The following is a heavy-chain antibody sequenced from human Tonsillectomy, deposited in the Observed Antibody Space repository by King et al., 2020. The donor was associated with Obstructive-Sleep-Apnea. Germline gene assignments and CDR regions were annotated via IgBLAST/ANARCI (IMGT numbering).Heavy chain of an antibody. J-gene: IGHJ3*02. Sequence: QLVQSGAEVKKPGASVKVSCKASGYSFTSYGINWVRQAPGQGLEWMGWISAYNGNRSYAEKFQGRVTMTTDTSTSTAYMILKNLRSDDTAVFYCTRGGGFDIWGQGTMVTVSS. CDR2: ISAYNGNR. CDR3: TRGGGFDI. D-gene: IGHD1-26*01. V-gene: IGHV1-18*01. CDR1: GYSFTSYG.